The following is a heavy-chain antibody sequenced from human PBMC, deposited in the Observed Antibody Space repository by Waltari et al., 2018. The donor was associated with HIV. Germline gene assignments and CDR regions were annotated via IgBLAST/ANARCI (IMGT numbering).Heavy chain of an antibody. Sequence: QVQLQQWGAGLLKPSETLSLTCAVYGGTFSGSHWSWIRQTPGKGLEWIGEINHSGSTNYNPSLKSRITMSIDTSKNQFSLKLRSETAADTTVYYCARAIAVASTGVFDYWGQGTLVTVSS. CDR1: GGTFSGSH. CDR3: ARAIAVASTGVFDY. D-gene: IGHD6-19*01. CDR2: INHSGST. J-gene: IGHJ4*02. V-gene: IGHV4-34*02.